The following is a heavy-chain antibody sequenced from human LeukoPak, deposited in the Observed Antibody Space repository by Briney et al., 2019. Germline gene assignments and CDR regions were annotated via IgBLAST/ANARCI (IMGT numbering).Heavy chain of an antibody. V-gene: IGHV3-30*04. Sequence: GGSLRLSCVVSELNFKTHAMHWVRQAPGKGLEWVAGLSFDASGRNYADSVKGRFTISRDNSKNTLYLQMHSLSPEDTAVYFCARDLQEISSFYFDYWGQGTLVTVSS. J-gene: IGHJ4*02. CDR1: ELNFKTHA. CDR3: ARDLQEISSFYFDY. D-gene: IGHD3-16*02. CDR2: LSFDASGR.